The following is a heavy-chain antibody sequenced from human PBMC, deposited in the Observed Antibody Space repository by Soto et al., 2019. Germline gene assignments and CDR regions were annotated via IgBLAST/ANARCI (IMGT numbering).Heavy chain of an antibody. J-gene: IGHJ4*02. D-gene: IGHD1-26*01. CDR2: ISYDGSNK. Sequence: QVQLVESGGGVVQPGRSLRLSCAASGFTFSSYGMHWVRQAPGKGLEWVAVISYDGSNKYYADSVKGRFTISRDNSKNTLYLQMNSLRAEDTAVYYCAKDEGDPSYSGSYHQTELFDYWGQGTLVTVSS. V-gene: IGHV3-30*18. CDR1: GFTFSSYG. CDR3: AKDEGDPSYSGSYHQTELFDY.